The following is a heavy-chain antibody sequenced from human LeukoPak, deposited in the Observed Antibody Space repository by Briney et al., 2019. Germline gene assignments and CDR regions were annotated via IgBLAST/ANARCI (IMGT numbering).Heavy chain of an antibody. J-gene: IGHJ4*02. V-gene: IGHV4-34*01. CDR1: GGSFSGYY. D-gene: IGHD5-18*01. Sequence: SETLSLTCAVYGGSFSGYYWSWIRQPPGKGLEWIGEINHSGSTNYNPSLKSRVTISVDTSKNQFSLELSSVTAADTAVYYCASGYSYGWHYWGQGTLVTVSS. CDR2: INHSGST. CDR3: ASGYSYGWHY.